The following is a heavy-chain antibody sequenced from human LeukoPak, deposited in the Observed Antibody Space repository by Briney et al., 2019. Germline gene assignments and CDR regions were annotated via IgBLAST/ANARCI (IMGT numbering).Heavy chain of an antibody. CDR1: GGTFSSYA. D-gene: IGHD3-3*01. CDR2: ISAYNGNT. Sequence: ASVKVSCKASGGTFSSYAISWVRQAPGQGLEWMGWISAYNGNTNYAQKLQGRVTMTTDTSTSTAYMDLRSLRSDDTAVYYCARTDFWSGYIDYWGQGTLVTVSS. CDR3: ARTDFWSGYIDY. V-gene: IGHV1-18*01. J-gene: IGHJ4*02.